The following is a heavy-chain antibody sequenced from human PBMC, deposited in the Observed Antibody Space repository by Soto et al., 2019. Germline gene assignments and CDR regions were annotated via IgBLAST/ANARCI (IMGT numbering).Heavy chain of an antibody. J-gene: IGHJ6*02. V-gene: IGHV4-30-4*01. CDR1: GGSVNTGDNY. CDR3: ARETLDGMDV. Sequence: VQLHQSGPRLVKPSQTLSLECSVIGGSVNTGDNYWSWVRQSPGRGLEWIGYIYHTGNTFYNPDRENRVTMSVDAPKNKCSLTLTSVTAADTDVYFCARETLDGMDVGGQGTNVTVSS. CDR2: IYHTGNT.